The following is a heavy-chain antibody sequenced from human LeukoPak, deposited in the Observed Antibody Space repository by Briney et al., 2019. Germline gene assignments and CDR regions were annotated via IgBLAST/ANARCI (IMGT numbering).Heavy chain of an antibody. Sequence: GASVKFSCKASGYPFTSYGISWVRQAPGQGLEWMGWISAYNGNTNYAQKLQGRVTMTTDTSTSTAYMELRSLRSDDTAVYYCARDPGYSSGWYGYFDYWGQGTLVTVSS. D-gene: IGHD6-19*01. V-gene: IGHV1-18*01. CDR3: ARDPGYSSGWYGYFDY. CDR1: GYPFTSYG. J-gene: IGHJ4*02. CDR2: ISAYNGNT.